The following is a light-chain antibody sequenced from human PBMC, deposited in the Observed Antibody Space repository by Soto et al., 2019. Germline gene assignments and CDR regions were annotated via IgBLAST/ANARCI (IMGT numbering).Light chain of an antibody. J-gene: IGLJ2*01. CDR2: QDS. V-gene: IGLV3-1*01. Sequence: SYELTQPPSVSVSPGQTASITCSGDKLGDKYACWYQQKPGQSPVLVIYQDSKRPLGIPERFSGSNSGNTATLTIRGTQAMDEADYCCQAWDSSIVVFGGGTKLTVL. CDR1: KLGDKY. CDR3: QAWDSSIVV.